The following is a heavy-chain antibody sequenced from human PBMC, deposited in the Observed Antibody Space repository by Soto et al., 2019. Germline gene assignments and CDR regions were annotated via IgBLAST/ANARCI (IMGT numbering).Heavy chain of an antibody. CDR3: ASRPIFGFPYGPFDY. J-gene: IGHJ4*02. CDR2: IYYSGST. D-gene: IGHD3-10*01. CDR1: GGSISSSSYC. Sequence: SETLSLTCTVSGGSISSSSYCWGWIRQPPGKGLEWIGSIYYSGSTYYNPSLKSRVTISVDTSKNQFSLRMNFVTAADTAVYYCASRPIFGFPYGPFDYWGQGALVTVSS. V-gene: IGHV4-39*01.